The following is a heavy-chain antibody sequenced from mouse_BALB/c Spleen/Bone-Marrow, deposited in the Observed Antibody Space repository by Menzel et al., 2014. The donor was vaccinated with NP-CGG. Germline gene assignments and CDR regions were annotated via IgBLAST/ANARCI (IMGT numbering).Heavy chain of an antibody. CDR2: IWAGGST. CDR1: GFSLTSYG. CDR3: ARDHYGSLYAMDY. J-gene: IGHJ4*01. V-gene: IGHV2-9*02. Sequence: VMLVESGPGLVAPSQSLSITCTVSGFSLTSYGVHWVRQPPGKGLEWLGVIWAGGSTNYNSALMSRLSISKDNSKSQVFLKMNSLQTDDTAMYYCARDHYGSLYAMDYWGQGTSVTVSS. D-gene: IGHD1-1*01.